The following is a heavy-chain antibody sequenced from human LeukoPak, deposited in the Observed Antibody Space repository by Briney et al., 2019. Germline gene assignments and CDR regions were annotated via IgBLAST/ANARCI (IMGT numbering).Heavy chain of an antibody. V-gene: IGHV5-51*01. D-gene: IGHD3-9*01. CDR3: ARHGVRFDDILTGPRDDAFHI. CDR1: AYSFTSYW. Sequence: GESLKISCKGSAYSFTSYWIGWVRQMPGKGLEGMGIIYPGDSDTRYSPSFQGQVTISADKSISTAYLQWSSLKASDTAMYYCARHGVRFDDILTGPRDDAFHIWGQGTMVTVSS. CDR2: IYPGDSDT. J-gene: IGHJ3*02.